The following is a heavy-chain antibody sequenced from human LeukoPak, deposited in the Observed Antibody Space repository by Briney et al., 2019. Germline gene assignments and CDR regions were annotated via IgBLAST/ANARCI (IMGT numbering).Heavy chain of an antibody. CDR3: ARSRSASKKDCFDI. CDR1: GFTVSSNY. Sequence: PGGSLRLSCAASGFTVSSNYMTWVRQAPGKGLEWVSLIYTGGSTYYADSVKGRFTISRDSSKNTLYLQMNSLRVDDTAVYYCARSRSASKKDCFDIGGQGTMVTVSS. CDR2: IYTGGST. J-gene: IGHJ3*02. D-gene: IGHD2-15*01. V-gene: IGHV3-53*01.